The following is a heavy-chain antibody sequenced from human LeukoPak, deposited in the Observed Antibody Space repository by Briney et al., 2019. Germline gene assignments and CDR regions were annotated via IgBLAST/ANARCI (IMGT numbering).Heavy chain of an antibody. CDR1: GFTFSSYA. Sequence: GGSLRLSCAAYGFTFSSYAMSWVRQAPGKGLEWVSAISGSGGSTYYADSVKGRFTISRDNSKNTLYLQMNSLRAEDTAVYYCAKGRAYSNYVGDFQHWGQGTLVTVSS. J-gene: IGHJ1*01. D-gene: IGHD4-11*01. CDR2: ISGSGGST. V-gene: IGHV3-23*01. CDR3: AKGRAYSNYVGDFQH.